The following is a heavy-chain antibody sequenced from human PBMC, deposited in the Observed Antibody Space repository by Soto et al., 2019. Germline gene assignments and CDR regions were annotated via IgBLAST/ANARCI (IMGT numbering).Heavy chain of an antibody. J-gene: IGHJ4*02. Sequence: QITLKESGPTLVKPTQTLTLTCTFSGFSLSTSGVGVGWIRQPPGKALEWIAVIYWDDDKRYSPSLKSRLTITKDTSNNHVVLTMTNIDPVHTATFYCEQSGTVFDYWGQGTLVTVSS. CDR1: GFSLSTSGVG. V-gene: IGHV2-5*02. D-gene: IGHD4-4*01. CDR2: IYWDDDK. CDR3: EQSGTVFDY.